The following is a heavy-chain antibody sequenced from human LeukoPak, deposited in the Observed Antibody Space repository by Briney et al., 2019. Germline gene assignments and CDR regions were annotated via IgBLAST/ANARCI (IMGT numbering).Heavy chain of an antibody. Sequence: GGSLRLSCAASGFTFSNYWMTWVRQAPGKGLEWVANIKQDGSEKSYVDSGKGRFTISRDNARNSLFLQMNSLRADDTAVYFCARDVSGEYGSASRIHLDSWGKGNLVSVSS. J-gene: IGHJ4*02. CDR3: ARDVSGEYGSASRIHLDS. V-gene: IGHV3-7*01. CDR1: GFTFSNYW. D-gene: IGHD6-6*01. CDR2: IKQDGSEK.